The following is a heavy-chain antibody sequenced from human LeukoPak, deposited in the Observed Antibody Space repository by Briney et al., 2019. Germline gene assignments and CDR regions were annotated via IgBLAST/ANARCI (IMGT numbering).Heavy chain of an antibody. CDR2: ISSSSSYI. V-gene: IGHV3-21*01. CDR1: GFTFSIYS. D-gene: IGHD2-15*01. CDR3: ASLDLGYCSGGSCYGRDY. J-gene: IGHJ4*02. Sequence: GGSLRLSSAASGFTFSIYSMNWVRQAPGKGLEWVSSISSSSSYIYYADSVKGRFTISRDNAKNSLYLQMNSLRAEDTAVYYCASLDLGYCSGGSCYGRDYWGQGTLVTVSS.